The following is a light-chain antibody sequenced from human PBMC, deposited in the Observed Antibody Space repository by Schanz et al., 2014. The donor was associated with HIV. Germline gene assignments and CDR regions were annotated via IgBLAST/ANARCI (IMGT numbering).Light chain of an antibody. CDR1: QSLGGSQ. J-gene: IGKJ4*01. CDR3: QQSGDSGGT. V-gene: IGKV3-20*01. CDR2: GAS. Sequence: ETVLTQSPGSLSLSPGERATLSCRASQSLGGSQLAWYQHKPGQAPRLLIYGASNRATGIPDRFSGGGSGTDFTLTISRLEPEDFAVYYCQQSGDSGGTFGGGTKV.